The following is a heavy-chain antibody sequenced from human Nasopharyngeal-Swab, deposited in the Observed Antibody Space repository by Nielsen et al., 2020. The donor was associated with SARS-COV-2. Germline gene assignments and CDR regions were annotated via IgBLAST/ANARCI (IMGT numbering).Heavy chain of an antibody. CDR3: AKDLGYCSSTSCRPADVFDI. CDR1: GFTFSSYA. J-gene: IGHJ3*02. V-gene: IGHV3-23*01. D-gene: IGHD2-2*01. Sequence: GGSLRLSCAASGFTFSSYAMSWVRQAPGKGLEWVSAISGSGGSTYYADSVKGRFTISRDNSKNTLYLQMNSLRAEDTAVYYCAKDLGYCSSTSCRPADVFDIWGQGTMVTVSS. CDR2: ISGSGGST.